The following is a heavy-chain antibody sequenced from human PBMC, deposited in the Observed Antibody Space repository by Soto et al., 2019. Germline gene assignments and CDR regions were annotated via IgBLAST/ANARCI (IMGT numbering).Heavy chain of an antibody. J-gene: IGHJ6*02. CDR2: ILHDGSAE. Sequence: HPGGSLRLSCAASGFTFTSYDMHWVRQAPGKGLEWMALILHDGSAEYYADSVKGRFTISRDNSRSTLYLQMNSLRAEDTAVYYCARSRDGYSFYFYYGMDGWGQGTTVTVSS. D-gene: IGHD4-4*01. CDR3: ARSRDGYSFYFYYGMDG. CDR1: GFTFTSYD. V-gene: IGHV3-30*03.